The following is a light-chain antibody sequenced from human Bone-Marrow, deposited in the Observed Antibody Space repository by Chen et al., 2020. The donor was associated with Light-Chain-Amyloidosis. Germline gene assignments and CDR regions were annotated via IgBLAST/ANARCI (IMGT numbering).Light chain of an antibody. V-gene: IGLV3-25*03. CDR1: DLPTKY. CDR2: RDT. CDR3: ESADSSGTYEVI. J-gene: IGLJ2*01. Sequence: SYELTQPPSVSVSPGQTARITCSGDDLPTKYAYWYHQKPGQAPVLVIHRDTERPSGISERFAGSSSVTTAMVTISGVQAEDEGDYNCESADSSGTYEVIFGGGTKLTVL.